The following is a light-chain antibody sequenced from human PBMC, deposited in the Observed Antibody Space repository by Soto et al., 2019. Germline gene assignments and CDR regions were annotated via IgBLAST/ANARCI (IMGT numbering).Light chain of an antibody. Sequence: DIQMTQSPSTRSASVGDRVTITCRASQTISNWLAWYRQKPGTAPQLLISDASRLQSGVPSRFSGSGSQTEFTLTISSLQPDDFATYYCQEYYSYSQTFGRGTKVEIK. CDR2: DAS. CDR3: QEYYSYSQT. CDR1: QTISNW. J-gene: IGKJ4*02. V-gene: IGKV1-5*01.